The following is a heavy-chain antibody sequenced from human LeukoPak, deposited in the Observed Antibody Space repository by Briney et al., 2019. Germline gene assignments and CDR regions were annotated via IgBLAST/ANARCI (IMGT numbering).Heavy chain of an antibody. D-gene: IGHD4-17*01. CDR1: GFTFSSYG. CDR3: AKGWTTVTTELY. J-gene: IGHJ4*02. CDR2: ISYDGSNK. V-gene: IGHV3-30*18. Sequence: PGRSLRLSCAASGFTFSSYGMHWVRQAPGKGLEWVAVISYDGSNKYYADSVKGRFTISRDNSKNTLYLQMNSLRAEDTAVYYCAKGWTTVTTELYWGQGTLVTVSS.